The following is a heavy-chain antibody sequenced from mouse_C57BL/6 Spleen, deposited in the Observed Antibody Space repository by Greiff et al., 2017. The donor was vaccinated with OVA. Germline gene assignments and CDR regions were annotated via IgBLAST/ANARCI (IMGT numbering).Heavy chain of an antibody. CDR1: GYPITSGYY. CDR2: ISYDGSN. J-gene: IGHJ3*01. Sequence: EVQLQQSGPGLVKPSQSLSLTCSVTGYPITSGYYWNWIRQLQGNKLEWMAYISYDGSNNYNPSLKNRISITRDTTKNQFFLKLNSVTTEDTATYYCARGGYDYAFFAYWGQGTLVTVSA. CDR3: ARGGYDYAFFAY. V-gene: IGHV3-6*01. D-gene: IGHD2-4*01.